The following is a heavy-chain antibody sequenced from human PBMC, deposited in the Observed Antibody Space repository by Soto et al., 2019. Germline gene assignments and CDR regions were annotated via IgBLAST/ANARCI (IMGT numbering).Heavy chain of an antibody. D-gene: IGHD6-6*01. CDR1: GGSISSYY. CDR3: ARRLGNSDHYSSSGYMDV. CDR2: IYYSGST. Sequence: QVQLQESGPGLVKPSETLSLTCTVSGGSISSYYWSWIRQPPGKGLEWIGYIYYSGSTNYNPSLKSRVTISVDTSKNQFSLKLSSVTAADTAVYYCARRLGNSDHYSSSGYMDVWGKGTTVTVSS. J-gene: IGHJ6*03. V-gene: IGHV4-59*08.